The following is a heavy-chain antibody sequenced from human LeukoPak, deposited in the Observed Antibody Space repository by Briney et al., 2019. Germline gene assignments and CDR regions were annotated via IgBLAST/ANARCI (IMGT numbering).Heavy chain of an antibody. V-gene: IGHV4-30-2*05. CDR3: ARDLATTFAFDI. CDR2: IYHSGST. D-gene: IGHD1-26*01. J-gene: IGHJ3*02. CDR1: GGSISSGGYY. Sequence: PSETLSLTCTVSGGSISSGGYYWSWIRQPPGKGLEWIGYIYHSGSTYYNPPLKSRVTISVDTSKNQFSLKLSSVTAADTAVYYCARDLATTFAFDIWGQGTMVTVSS.